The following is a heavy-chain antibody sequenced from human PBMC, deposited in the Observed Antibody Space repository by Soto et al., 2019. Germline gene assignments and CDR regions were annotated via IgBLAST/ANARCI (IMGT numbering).Heavy chain of an antibody. CDR2: IIPIFGTA. Sequence: QVQLVQSGAEVKKPGSSVKVSCKASGGTFSSYAISWVRQAPGQGLEWMGGIIPIFGTANYAQKFQGRVTITADKSTSTAYRELSRLRSEDTAVYYCASKGASYYYDSSGYWSLDYWGQGTLFTVSS. V-gene: IGHV1-69*06. J-gene: IGHJ4*02. CDR3: ASKGASYYYDSSGYWSLDY. D-gene: IGHD3-22*01. CDR1: GGTFSSYA.